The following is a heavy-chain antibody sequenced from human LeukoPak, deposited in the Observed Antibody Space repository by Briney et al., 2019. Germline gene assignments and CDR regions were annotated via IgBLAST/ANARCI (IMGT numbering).Heavy chain of an antibody. CDR1: GGSISSYY. V-gene: IGHV4-59*08. Sequence: SETLSLTCTVSGGSISSYYWSWIRQPPGKGLEWIGYISDSENTNYNPSLRSRVTISLDTSKNQFSLRLSSVTAADTAVYYCARHGWSAAGTGPYYYYGMDVWGQGTTVTVSS. J-gene: IGHJ6*02. CDR3: ARHGWSAAGTGPYYYYGMDV. CDR2: ISDSENT. D-gene: IGHD6-13*01.